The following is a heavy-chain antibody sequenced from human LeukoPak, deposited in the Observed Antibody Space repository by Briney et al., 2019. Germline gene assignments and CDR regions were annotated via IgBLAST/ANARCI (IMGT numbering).Heavy chain of an antibody. V-gene: IGHV4-30-4*01. J-gene: IGHJ4*02. CDR3: ARDIWFGELSPD. Sequence: PSETLSLTCTVSGGSISSGDYYWSWIRQPPGKGLEWTGYIYYSGSTYYNPSLKSRVTISVDTSKNQFSLKLSSVTAADTAVYYCARDIWFGELSPDWGQGTLVTVSS. CDR1: GGSISSGDYY. D-gene: IGHD3-10*01. CDR2: IYYSGST.